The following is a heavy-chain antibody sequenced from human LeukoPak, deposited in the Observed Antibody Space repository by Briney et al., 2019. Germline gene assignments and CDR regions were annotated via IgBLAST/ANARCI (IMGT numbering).Heavy chain of an antibody. V-gene: IGHV1-46*01. CDR1: GYTFTSYY. CDR2: INPSGGST. CDR3: ARARVDCSSTSCQHYFDY. D-gene: IGHD2-2*01. J-gene: IGHJ4*02. Sequence: ASVKVSCKASGYTFTSYYMHWVRQAPGQGLEWMGIINPSGGSTSYAQKFQGRVTMTRDTSTITVYMELSSLGSEDTAVYYCARARVDCSSTSCQHYFDYWGQGTLVTVSS.